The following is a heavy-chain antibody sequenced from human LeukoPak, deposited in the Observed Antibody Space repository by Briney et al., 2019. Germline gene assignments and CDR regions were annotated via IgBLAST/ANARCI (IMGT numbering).Heavy chain of an antibody. CDR3: ARGLRGGHYYDRSGYYAY. J-gene: IGHJ4*02. D-gene: IGHD3-22*01. Sequence: SVKVSCKASGGTFSNYAFSWVRQAPGQGLEWMGGTIPIFGTADYAQKFQGRVTITADESTSTAYMELSSLRSEDTAVYYCARGLRGGHYYDRSGYYAYWGQGTLVTVSS. CDR1: GGTFSNYA. CDR2: TIPIFGTA. V-gene: IGHV1-69*13.